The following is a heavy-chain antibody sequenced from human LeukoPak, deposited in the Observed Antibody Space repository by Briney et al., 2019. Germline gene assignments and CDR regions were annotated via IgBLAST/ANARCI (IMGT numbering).Heavy chain of an antibody. D-gene: IGHD1-1*01. CDR1: GFTFSNYA. CDR2: ISGSGGST. V-gene: IGHV3-23*01. J-gene: IGHJ4*02. CDR3: AKVEGASKASVY. Sequence: GGSLRLSCAAAGFTFSNYAMTWVRQAPGKGLEWVSSISGSGGSTYYADSVKGRFTISRDNSKNTLYLQMYSLRAEDTAAYYCAKVEGASKASVYWGQGALVTVSS.